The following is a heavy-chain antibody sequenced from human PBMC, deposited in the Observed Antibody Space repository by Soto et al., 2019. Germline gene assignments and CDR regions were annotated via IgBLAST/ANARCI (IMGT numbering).Heavy chain of an antibody. CDR3: GYRRFMEDGYNF. D-gene: IGHD5-18*01. J-gene: IGHJ4*02. V-gene: IGHV2-5*01. CDR1: GFSLTTTDVG. Sequence: QITLKESGPTLVKPTQTLTLTCTFSGFSLTTTDVGVGWIRQPPGKALEWLALIYWNDNKRYSPSLNHRLAISRDTSKSQVVRRMTNMDPADPGTYYCGYRRFMEDGYNFGGQGTLVTVSS. CDR2: IYWNDNK.